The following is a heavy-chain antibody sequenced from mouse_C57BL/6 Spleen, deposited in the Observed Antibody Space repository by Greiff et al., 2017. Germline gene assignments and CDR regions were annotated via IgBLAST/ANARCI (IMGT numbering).Heavy chain of an antibody. J-gene: IGHJ2*01. Sequence: EVQLQQSGPVLVKPGASVKMSCKASGYTFTDYYMNWVKQSHGKSLEWIGVINPYNGGTSYNQKFKGKATLTVDKSSSTAYMELNSLTSEDSAVYYCARRNGRLNWDVGFDYWGQGTTLTVSS. D-gene: IGHD4-1*01. CDR2: INPYNGGT. CDR1: GYTFTDYY. V-gene: IGHV1-19*01. CDR3: ARRNGRLNWDVGFDY.